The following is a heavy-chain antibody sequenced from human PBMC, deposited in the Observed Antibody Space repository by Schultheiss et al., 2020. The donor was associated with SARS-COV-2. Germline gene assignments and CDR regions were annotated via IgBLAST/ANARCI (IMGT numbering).Heavy chain of an antibody. V-gene: IGHV4-31*03. CDR3: AGDEEHLWFYH. CDR1: GGSISSGGYY. J-gene: IGHJ5*02. CDR2: IYYSGST. Sequence: SETLSLTCTVSGGSISSGGYYWSWIRQHPGKGLEWIGYIYYSGSTNYNPSLKSRVTISVDKSKNQFSLKLSSVTAADTAVYYCAGDEEHLWFYHWGQGTLVTVSS. D-gene: IGHD1/OR15-1a*01.